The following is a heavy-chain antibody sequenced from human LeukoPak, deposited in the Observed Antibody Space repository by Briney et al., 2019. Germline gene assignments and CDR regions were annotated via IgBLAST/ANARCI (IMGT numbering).Heavy chain of an antibody. Sequence: GGSLRLTCAASGFTFSSYSMNWVRQAPGKGLEWVSSISSSSSYIYYADSVKGRFTISRDNAKNSLYLQMNSLRAEDTAVYYCARDICSGGSCYFDYWGQGTLVTVSS. CDR2: ISSSSSYI. J-gene: IGHJ4*02. CDR3: ARDICSGGSCYFDY. CDR1: GFTFSSYS. D-gene: IGHD2-15*01. V-gene: IGHV3-21*01.